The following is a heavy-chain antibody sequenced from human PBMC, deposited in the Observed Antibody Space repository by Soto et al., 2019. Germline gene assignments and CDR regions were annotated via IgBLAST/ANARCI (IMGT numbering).Heavy chain of an antibody. CDR2: FYSSDST. CDR1: GVSVNSGSYY. Sequence: SETLSLTCSVSGVSVNSGSYYWSWIRQPPGKGLEWIGYFYSSDSTNYNPSLKSRVTVSVDTSKNQFSLKLSSVTAADTAVYYCARHSNSGWYLSDYWGQGTLVTVSS. J-gene: IGHJ4*02. CDR3: ARHSNSGWYLSDY. D-gene: IGHD6-19*01. V-gene: IGHV4-61*01.